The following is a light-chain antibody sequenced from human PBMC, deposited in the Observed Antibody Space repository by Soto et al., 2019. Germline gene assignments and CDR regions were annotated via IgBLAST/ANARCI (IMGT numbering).Light chain of an antibody. J-gene: IGLJ2*01. CDR1: SGHSSYA. CDR2: VNNDGSH. CDR3: QTWGTGSVV. V-gene: IGLV4-69*01. Sequence: QSVLTQSPSASASLGASVKLTCTLSSGHSSYAIAWHQQQPEQGPRYLMKVNNDGSHSKGDGIPDRFSGSSSGAERYLTISSLQSEDEADYYCQTWGTGSVVFGGGTKLTVL.